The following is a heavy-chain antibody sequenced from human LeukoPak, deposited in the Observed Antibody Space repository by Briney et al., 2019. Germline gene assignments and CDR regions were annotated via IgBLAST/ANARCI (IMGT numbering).Heavy chain of an antibody. CDR3: ARGLSGYSYGYYFDY. Sequence: SETLSLTCTVSGGSISSYYWNWIRQPPGKGLEWIGYIHYSGSTNYNPSLKSRVTISVDTSKNQFSLRLSSVTAADTAVYYCARGLSGYSYGYYFDYWGQGTLFTVSS. CDR2: IHYSGST. D-gene: IGHD5-18*01. V-gene: IGHV4-59*01. CDR1: GGSISSYY. J-gene: IGHJ4*02.